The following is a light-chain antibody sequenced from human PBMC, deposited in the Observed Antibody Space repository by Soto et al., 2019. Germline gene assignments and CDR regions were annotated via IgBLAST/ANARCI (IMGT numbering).Light chain of an antibody. CDR1: QSVSSNY. Sequence: EIVLTQSPGTLSLSPGERATLSSRASQSVSSNYVAWYQQKSGQAPRLLIYGASSRATGIPDRFSGSGSGTDFTLTIRSLEPEDFAVYYCQQYGGSPRTFGQGTKVDIK. CDR2: GAS. V-gene: IGKV3-20*01. J-gene: IGKJ1*01. CDR3: QQYGGSPRT.